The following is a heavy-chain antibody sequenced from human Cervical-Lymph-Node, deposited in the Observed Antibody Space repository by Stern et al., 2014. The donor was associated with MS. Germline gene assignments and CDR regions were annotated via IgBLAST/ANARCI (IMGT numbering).Heavy chain of an antibody. J-gene: IGHJ4*02. D-gene: IGHD2-2*01. CDR1: GFTFSSYW. V-gene: IGHV3-74*02. CDR2: INSDGSNT. CDR3: ARGGCSDTSCLDY. Sequence: EVQLVESGGGLVQPGGSLRLSCVVSGFTFSSYWMHWVRQAPGKGLGWVSHINSDGSNTNYADSVKGRFTFSRDNAKNTLYLQMNSLRVEDTAVYYCARGGCSDTSCLDYWGQGTLVTVSS.